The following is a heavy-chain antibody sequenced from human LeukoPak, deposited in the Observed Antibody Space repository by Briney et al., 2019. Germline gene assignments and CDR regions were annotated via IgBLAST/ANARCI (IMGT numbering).Heavy chain of an antibody. CDR2: IYYSGST. D-gene: IGHD1-26*01. CDR1: GGSISSYY. J-gene: IGHJ3*02. Sequence: SETLSLTCSVSGGSISSYYWSWIRQPPGKGLEWIGYIYYSGSTNYNPSLKSRVTISVDTSKNQFSLKLSSVTAADTAVYYCARAPIVGATTGAFDIWGQGTMVTVSS. CDR3: ARAPIVGATTGAFDI. V-gene: IGHV4-59*01.